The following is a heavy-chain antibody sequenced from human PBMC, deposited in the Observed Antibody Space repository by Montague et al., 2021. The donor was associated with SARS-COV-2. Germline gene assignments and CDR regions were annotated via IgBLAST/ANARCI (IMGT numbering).Heavy chain of an antibody. CDR3: ARLRDGVVPSPILGVGPYYSYYYFDF. CDR1: GTSFSAYY. V-gene: IGHV4-34*01. CDR2: VNHGGST. Sequence: SETLSLTCAVYGTSFSAYYWNWIRQPPGKGLEWIGEVNHGGSTKYSPSLKSRLTISADTSKNQFSLKLTSVAAADTAVYYCARLRDGVVPSPILGVGPYYSYYYFDFWGRGTTVTVSS. D-gene: IGHD3-10*01. J-gene: IGHJ6*03.